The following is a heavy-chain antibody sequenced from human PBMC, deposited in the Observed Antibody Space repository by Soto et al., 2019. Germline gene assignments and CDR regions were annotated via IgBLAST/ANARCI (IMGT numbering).Heavy chain of an antibody. V-gene: IGHV3-15*07. CDR3: AWDNSGRFRTDH. J-gene: IGHJ4*02. Sequence: EVKLVESRGGLVKPGDSLRLSCVVSGLKFSDACMNWVRQAPGKGLEWVGRIKSKGGGETKDYAAPVKGRFAISRDDSRDTFYLQINSLKTEDTAVYYCAWDNSGRFRTDHWGQGTLVTVSS. D-gene: IGHD1-26*01. CDR2: IKSKGGGETK. CDR1: GLKFSDAC.